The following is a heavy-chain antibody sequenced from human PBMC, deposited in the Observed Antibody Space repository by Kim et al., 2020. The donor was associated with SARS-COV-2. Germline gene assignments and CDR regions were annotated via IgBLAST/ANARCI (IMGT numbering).Heavy chain of an antibody. Sequence: GGSLRLSCAASGFTFSSYSMNWVRQAPGKGLEWVSSISSSSSYIYYADSVKGRFTISRDNAKNSLYLQMNSLRAEDTAVYYCARDPGIAASPWGYWRQGTLVTVAS. CDR2: ISSSSSYI. V-gene: IGHV3-21*01. J-gene: IGHJ4*02. D-gene: IGHD6-25*01. CDR3: ARDPGIAASPWGY. CDR1: GFTFSSYS.